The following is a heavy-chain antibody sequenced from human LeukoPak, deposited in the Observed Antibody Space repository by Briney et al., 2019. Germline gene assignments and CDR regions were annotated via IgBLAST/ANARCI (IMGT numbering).Heavy chain of an antibody. CDR3: ASGRIAVAGLFDY. Sequence: SETLSLTCAVYGGSFSGYYWSWIRQPPGKGLEWIGEINHSGSTNYNPSLKSRVTISVDTSKDQFSLKLSSVTAADTAVYYCASGRIAVAGLFDYWGREPWSPSPQ. CDR2: INHSGST. V-gene: IGHV4-34*01. D-gene: IGHD6-19*01. CDR1: GGSFSGYY. J-gene: IGHJ4*02.